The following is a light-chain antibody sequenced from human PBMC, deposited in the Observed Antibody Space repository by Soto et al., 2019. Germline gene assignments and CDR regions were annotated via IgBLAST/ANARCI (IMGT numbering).Light chain of an antibody. CDR1: QSIDTW. V-gene: IGKV1-5*03. CDR2: KAS. CDR3: QQYNSYRA. Sequence: IHMTDFPSTLSASVLYRVTITFRASQSIDTWLAWHQQKPGQAPKLLISKASSLESGVPSRFSGSGSGTEFTLTISSLQPDDSATYYCQQYNSYRAFGQGTKVDIK. J-gene: IGKJ1*01.